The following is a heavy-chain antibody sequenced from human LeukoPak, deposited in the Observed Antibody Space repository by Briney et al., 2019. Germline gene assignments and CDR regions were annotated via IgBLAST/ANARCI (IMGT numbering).Heavy chain of an antibody. CDR3: ARHKYSSIGYYYYYMDV. D-gene: IGHD6-13*01. CDR1: GGSISSSSYY. Sequence: KASETLSLTCTVSGGSISSSSYYWGWIRQPPGKGLEWIGSIYYSGSTYYNPSLKSRVTISVDTSKNQFSLKLSSVTAADTAVYYCARHKYSSIGYYYYYMDVWGKGTTVTISS. CDR2: IYYSGST. J-gene: IGHJ6*03. V-gene: IGHV4-39*01.